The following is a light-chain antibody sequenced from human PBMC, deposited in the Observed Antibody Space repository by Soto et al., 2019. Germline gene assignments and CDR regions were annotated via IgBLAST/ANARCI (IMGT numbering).Light chain of an antibody. CDR3: SSYAGRDIYVL. CDR1: SSDVGSYNY. Sequence: QSALTQPASVSGSPGQSITISCTGTSSDVGSYNYVSWYQQHPGKAPKLMIYEVSDRPSGISSRFSGSKSGNTASLTISGLQTEDEADYYCSSYAGRDIYVLFGGGTKLTVL. J-gene: IGLJ3*02. CDR2: EVS. V-gene: IGLV2-14*01.